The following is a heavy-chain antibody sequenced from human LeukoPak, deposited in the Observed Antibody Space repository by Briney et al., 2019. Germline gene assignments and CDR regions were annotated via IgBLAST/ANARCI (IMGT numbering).Heavy chain of an antibody. Sequence: GESLKISCKGSGYISTTYWIGWVRQMPGKGLEWMGIIYPGDSDTRYSPSFQGQVTISVDKSISTAYLQWSSLKASDTAMYYCARVGSRHGYNWGDYWGLGTLVTVSS. D-gene: IGHD5-24*01. CDR2: IYPGDSDT. CDR3: ARVGSRHGYNWGDY. CDR1: GYISTTYW. V-gene: IGHV5-51*01. J-gene: IGHJ4*02.